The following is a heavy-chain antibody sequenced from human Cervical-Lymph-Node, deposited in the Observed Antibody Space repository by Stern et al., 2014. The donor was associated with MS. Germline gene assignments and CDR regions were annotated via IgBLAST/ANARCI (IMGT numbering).Heavy chain of an antibody. V-gene: IGHV1-46*03. Sequence: QVQLVQSGAEVKEPGASVKVSCKASGYTFTNYYVHWVRQAPGQGLEWMGIINPSGGRTSYAPKFQGRLTITRDTSTSTDYMQLRSLRSEDTAVYFCARDKGIITAAGYYLDYWGQGTLVTVPS. CDR1: GYTFTNYY. CDR2: INPSGGRT. D-gene: IGHD6-13*01. J-gene: IGHJ4*02. CDR3: ARDKGIITAAGYYLDY.